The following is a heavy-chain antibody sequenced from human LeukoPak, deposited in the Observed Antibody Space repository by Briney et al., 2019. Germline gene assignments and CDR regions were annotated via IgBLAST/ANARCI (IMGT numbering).Heavy chain of an antibody. CDR3: ASLDY. Sequence: PSETLSLTCTVSGGSFSSYYWSWIRQPPGKGLEWIGYIYYNGNTNYNPSLKRRVTMSVDTSRNQFPLKLTSVTAADTAIYYCASLDYWGQGTLVTVTS. CDR2: IYYNGNT. J-gene: IGHJ4*02. V-gene: IGHV4-59*01. CDR1: GGSFSSYY.